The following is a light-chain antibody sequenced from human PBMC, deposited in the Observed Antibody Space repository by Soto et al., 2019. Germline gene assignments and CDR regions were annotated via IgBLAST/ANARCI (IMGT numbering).Light chain of an antibody. CDR1: QSISTS. V-gene: IGKV1-5*03. J-gene: IGKJ1*01. CDR2: KTS. Sequence: DIQMTQSPSTLYASVGDRVTITCRASQSISTSLAWYQQKAGKAPKLLIYKTSSLESGVPSRFSGSGSGTEFTLTISSLQPDDFATYYCQQYSSFWTFGQGTKVEGK. CDR3: QQYSSFWT.